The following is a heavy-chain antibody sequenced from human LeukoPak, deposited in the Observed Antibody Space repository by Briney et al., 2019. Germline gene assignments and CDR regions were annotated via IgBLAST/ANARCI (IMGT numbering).Heavy chain of an antibody. V-gene: IGHV3-30*02. D-gene: IGHD2-8*02. Sequence: GGSLRLSCAASGFTFNDYAMHWVRQAPGKGLEWVAFIRYDGSNKYYADSVKGRFTISRDNSKNTLYLRMNSLRAEDTAVYYCAKDGDIVRVDGYYYMDVWGKGTTVTVSS. CDR1: GFTFNDYA. J-gene: IGHJ6*03. CDR3: AKDGDIVRVDGYYYMDV. CDR2: IRYDGSNK.